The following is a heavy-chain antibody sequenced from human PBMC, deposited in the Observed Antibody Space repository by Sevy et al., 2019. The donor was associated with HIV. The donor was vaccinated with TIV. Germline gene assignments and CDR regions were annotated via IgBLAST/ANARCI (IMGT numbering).Heavy chain of an antibody. Sequence: GGSLRLSCAASGFTFSGSAMHWVRQASGKGLEWVGRIRSKANSYATAYAASVKGRFTISRDDSKNTAYLQMNSLKTEDTAVYYCTRSMEWVAISSFDYWGQGTLVTVSS. CDR3: TRSMEWVAISSFDY. CDR1: GFTFSGSA. CDR2: IRSKANSYAT. V-gene: IGHV3-73*01. D-gene: IGHD3-3*01. J-gene: IGHJ4*02.